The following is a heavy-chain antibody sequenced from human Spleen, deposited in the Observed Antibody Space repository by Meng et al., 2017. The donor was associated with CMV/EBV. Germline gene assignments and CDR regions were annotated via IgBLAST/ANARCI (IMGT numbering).Heavy chain of an antibody. J-gene: IGHJ4*02. D-gene: IGHD2-2*02. Sequence: SETLSLTCTVSGGSISSGDYYWSWIRQPPGKGLEWIGYIYYSGSTYYNPSLKSRVTISVDTSKNQFSLKLSSVTAADTAVYYCARRIVVVPAAIRFWSTRDYWGQGTLVTSPQ. V-gene: IGHV4-30-4*08. CDR3: ARRIVVVPAAIRFWSTRDY. CDR1: GGSISSGDYY. CDR2: IYYSGST.